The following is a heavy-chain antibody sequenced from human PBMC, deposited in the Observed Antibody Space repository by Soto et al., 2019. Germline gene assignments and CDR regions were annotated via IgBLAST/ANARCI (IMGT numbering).Heavy chain of an antibody. D-gene: IGHD6-19*01. CDR3: ARVLGYSSSALLCLVY. J-gene: IGHJ4*02. CDR1: GFAFRNYG. V-gene: IGHV3-33*01. CDR2: TWYDGSNT. Sequence: GGSLRLSCAASGFAFRNYGMHWVRQAPGKGLEWVAVTWYDGSNTYYADSVKGRFTISRDNSKNTLYLQMNSLRAEDTAVYYCARVLGYSSSALLCLVYWGQAALVTVSS.